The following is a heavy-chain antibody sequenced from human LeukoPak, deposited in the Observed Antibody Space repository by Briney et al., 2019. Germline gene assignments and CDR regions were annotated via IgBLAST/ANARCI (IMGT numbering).Heavy chain of an antibody. CDR3: ARGYGRTPHYYYMDV. CDR2: IGSSANYI. V-gene: IGHV3-21*01. CDR1: GFTFSTYI. J-gene: IGHJ6*03. D-gene: IGHD4-17*01. Sequence: GGSLRLSCAASGFTFSTYIMNWVRQAPGKGLEWVSSIGSSANYIYYADSVKGRFTISRDNAKNSLYLQMNSLRAEDTAVYYCARGYGRTPHYYYMDVWGKGTTVTVSS.